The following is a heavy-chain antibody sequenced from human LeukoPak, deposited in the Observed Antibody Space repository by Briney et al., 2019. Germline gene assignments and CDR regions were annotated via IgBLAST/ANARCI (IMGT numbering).Heavy chain of an antibody. CDR1: GYTFTSYD. CDR3: ARDLAGTGIIAARPFYYYYYMDV. V-gene: IGHV1-8*02. J-gene: IGHJ6*03. CDR2: MNPNSGNT. D-gene: IGHD6-6*01. Sequence: GASVKVSCKASGYTFTSYDINWVRQATGQGLEWMGWMNPNSGNTGYAQKFQGRVTMTTDTSTSTAYMELRSLRSDDTAVYYCARDLAGTGIIAARPFYYYYYMDVWGKGTTVTVSS.